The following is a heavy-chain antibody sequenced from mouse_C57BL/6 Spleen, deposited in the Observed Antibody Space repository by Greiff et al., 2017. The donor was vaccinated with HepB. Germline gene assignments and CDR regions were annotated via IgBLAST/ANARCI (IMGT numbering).Heavy chain of an antibody. J-gene: IGHJ2*01. V-gene: IGHV5-4*01. D-gene: IGHD4-1*01. Sequence: EVQGVESGGGLVKPGGSLKLSCAASGFTFSSYAMSWVRQTPEKRLEWVATISDGGSYSYYPDNVKGRFTISRDNAQNNLYLQMRHLKSEDTAMYYCARETNWYFDYWGQGTTLTVSS. CDR2: ISDGGSYS. CDR3: ARETNWYFDY. CDR1: GFTFSSYA.